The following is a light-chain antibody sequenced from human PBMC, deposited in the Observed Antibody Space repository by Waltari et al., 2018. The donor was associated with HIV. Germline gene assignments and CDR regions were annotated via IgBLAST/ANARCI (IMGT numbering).Light chain of an antibody. V-gene: IGLV1-40*01. CDR3: QSYDISLSAWV. CDR2: GNT. Sequence: QSVLTQPPSVSGAPGQRVTISCTGNSSNIGAGYDLHWYQHLPGTAPKLLIYGNTNRPSGVPDRFSGPKSGTSATLVITGLQAEDEADYHCQSYDISLSAWVFGGGTKLTVL. J-gene: IGLJ2*01. CDR1: SSNIGAGYD.